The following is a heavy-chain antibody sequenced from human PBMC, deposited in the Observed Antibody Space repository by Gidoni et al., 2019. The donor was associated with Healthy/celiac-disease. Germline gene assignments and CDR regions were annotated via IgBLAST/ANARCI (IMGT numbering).Heavy chain of an antibody. V-gene: IGHV1-46*01. CDR2: INPSGGST. D-gene: IGHD3-9*01. CDR1: GYTFTSYY. CDR3: ARDSDYDILTGLFDY. J-gene: IGHJ4*02. Sequence: QVQLVQSGAEVKKPGASVKVSCKACGYTFTSYYMHWVRQAPGQGLEWMGIINPSGGSTSYAQKFQGRVTMTRDTSTSTVYMELSSLRSEDTAVYYCARDSDYDILTGLFDYWGQGTLVTVSS.